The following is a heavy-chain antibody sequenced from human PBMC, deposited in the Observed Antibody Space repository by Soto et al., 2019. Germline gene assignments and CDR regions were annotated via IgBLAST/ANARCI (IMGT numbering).Heavy chain of an antibody. Sequence: SVKVSCKAAGGTFSSYAISWVRQAPGQGLEWMGGIIPIFGTANYAQKFQGRVTITTDESTSTAYMELRSLRSEDTAIYYCATSYGSGYRAFDYWGQGALVTVSS. J-gene: IGHJ4*02. CDR3: ATSYGSGYRAFDY. CDR2: IIPIFGTA. V-gene: IGHV1-69*05. CDR1: GGTFSSYA. D-gene: IGHD3-10*01.